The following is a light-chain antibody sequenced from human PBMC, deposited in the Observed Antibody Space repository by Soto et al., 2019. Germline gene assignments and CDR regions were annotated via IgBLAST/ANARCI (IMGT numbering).Light chain of an antibody. Sequence: QSALTQPPSVSGSPGQSITVSCTGTSSDIGGHNYVSWYQQHPGKVPKLIISEVSHRPSGVSNRFSGSKSGNTASLTVSGLQAEDEADYYCSSYTTTGTVIFGGGTKLTVL. J-gene: IGLJ2*01. CDR3: SSYTTTGTVI. V-gene: IGLV2-14*01. CDR1: SSDIGGHNY. CDR2: EVS.